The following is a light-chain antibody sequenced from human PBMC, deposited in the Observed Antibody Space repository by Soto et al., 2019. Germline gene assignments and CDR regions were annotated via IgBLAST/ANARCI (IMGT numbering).Light chain of an antibody. Sequence: DIQMTQTPSTLSASVGDRVTITCRASQSISNWLAWYQQRPGKAPNPLIYAASSLQSGVPSRFSGSGSGTEFTLAISSLQPDDFGTYYCQQYNDYPWTFGQGTKVEIK. CDR1: QSISNW. CDR3: QQYNDYPWT. V-gene: IGKV1-5*01. CDR2: AAS. J-gene: IGKJ1*01.